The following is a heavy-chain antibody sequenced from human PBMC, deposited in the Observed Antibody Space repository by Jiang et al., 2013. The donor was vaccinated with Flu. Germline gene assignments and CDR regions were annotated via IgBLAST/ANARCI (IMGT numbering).Heavy chain of an antibody. CDR2: LYYNGST. CDR3: ARVPYGYFDP. CDR1: GGSISSNY. D-gene: IGHD5-18*01. Sequence: GSGLVKPSETLSLTCTVSGGSISSNYWSWIRQSPGKGLEWIGYLYYNGSTNYNPSLRSRVTISKDTSKNQFSLRMSSVTAADTAVYYCARVPYGYFDPWGQGTLVTVSS. J-gene: IGHJ5*02. V-gene: IGHV4-59*01.